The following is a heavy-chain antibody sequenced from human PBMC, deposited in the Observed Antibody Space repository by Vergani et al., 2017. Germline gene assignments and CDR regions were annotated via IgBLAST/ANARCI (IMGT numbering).Heavy chain of an antibody. CDR2: ISAYNGNT. CDR3: ARDLVSTGELSFFDY. Sequence: QVQLVQSGGEVREPGASVKVSCKASGYTFNSFGISWVRQAPGQGPEWMGWISAYNGNTNYVQKFQDRVTMTTDTSTSTAYMELRSLRFDDTAVYYCARDLVSTGELSFFDYWGPGTLVTVAS. J-gene: IGHJ4*02. V-gene: IGHV1-18*01. D-gene: IGHD1-7*01. CDR1: GYTFNSFG.